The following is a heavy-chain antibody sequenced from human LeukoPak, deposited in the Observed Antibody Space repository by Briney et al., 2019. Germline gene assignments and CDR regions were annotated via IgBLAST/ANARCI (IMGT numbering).Heavy chain of an antibody. CDR2: IYYSGST. Sequence: SETLSLTCTASGGSISSSSYYWGWIRQPPGKGLEWIGSIYYSGSTYYNPSLKSRVTISVDTSKNQFSLKLSSVTAADTAVYYCARGRTLWFGELFLIERFDYWGQGTLVTVSS. V-gene: IGHV4-39*01. CDR1: GGSISSSSYY. J-gene: IGHJ4*02. CDR3: ARGRTLWFGELFLIERFDY. D-gene: IGHD3-10*01.